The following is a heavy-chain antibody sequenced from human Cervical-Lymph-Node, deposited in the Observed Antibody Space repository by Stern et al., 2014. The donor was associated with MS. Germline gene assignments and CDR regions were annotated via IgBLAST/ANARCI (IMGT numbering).Heavy chain of an antibody. D-gene: IGHD3-16*01. CDR1: GDSFSNYW. CDR3: ARRYADYFDY. V-gene: IGHV5-51*01. CDR2: IFPGDSTT. J-gene: IGHJ4*02. Sequence: EVQLVESGAEVKKPGESLKISCKGSGDSFSNYWIGWVRQMPGKGLEWMGIIFPGDSTTRYSPSFQGQVTISADTSISTAYLQWSSLRASDTAVYYCARRYADYFDYWGQGSLVSVSS.